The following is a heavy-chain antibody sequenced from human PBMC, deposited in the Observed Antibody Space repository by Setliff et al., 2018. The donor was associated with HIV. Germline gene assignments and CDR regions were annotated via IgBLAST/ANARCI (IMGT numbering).Heavy chain of an antibody. V-gene: IGHV1-46*01. J-gene: IGHJ5*02. CDR3: ARVRYCSGGSCYGGEYWFDP. CDR2: IHPSGGST. D-gene: IGHD2-15*01. Sequence: ASVKVSCKASGYTFTSYYIHWVRQAPGQGLEWMGVIHPSGGSTSYAQSFQDRVTMTRDTSTSTVYMELSSLRSEDTAVHYCARVRYCSGGSCYGGEYWFDPWGQGTLVTVSS. CDR1: GYTFTSYY.